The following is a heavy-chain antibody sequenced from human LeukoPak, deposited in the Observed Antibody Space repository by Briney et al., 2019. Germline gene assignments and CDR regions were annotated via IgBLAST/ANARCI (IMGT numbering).Heavy chain of an antibody. Sequence: PVKVSCKASGGTFSSYAISWVRQAPGQGLEWMGRIIPILGIANYAQKFQGRVTITADKSTSTAYMELSSLRSEDTAVYYCATTYDSSGLYFDYWGQGTLVTVSS. J-gene: IGHJ4*02. V-gene: IGHV1-69*04. D-gene: IGHD3-22*01. CDR3: ATTYDSSGLYFDY. CDR1: GGTFSSYA. CDR2: IIPILGIA.